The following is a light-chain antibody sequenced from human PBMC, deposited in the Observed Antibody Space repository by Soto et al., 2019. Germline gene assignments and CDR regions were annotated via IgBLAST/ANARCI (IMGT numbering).Light chain of an antibody. Sequence: QSVLTQPASVSGSPGQSITISCTGSSSDIGGYNYVSWYQQHPGKAPKLIIYDVTYRPSGLSYRFSASKSGSTASLTISGLQPEDEADYYCSSSSGSTTHILFGGGTKLNVL. CDR2: DVT. CDR1: SSDIGGYNY. CDR3: SSSSGSTTHIL. J-gene: IGLJ2*01. V-gene: IGLV2-14*01.